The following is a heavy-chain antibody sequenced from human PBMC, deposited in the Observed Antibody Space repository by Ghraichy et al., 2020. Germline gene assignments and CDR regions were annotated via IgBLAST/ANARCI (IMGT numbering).Heavy chain of an antibody. Sequence: GSLRLSCAASGFTFSSYSMNWVRQAPGKGLEWVSSISSSSSCIYYADSVKGRFTISRDNAKNSLYLQMNSLRAEDTAVYYCAREDNYGDYYFDYWGQGTLVTVSS. CDR3: AREDNYGDYYFDY. D-gene: IGHD4-17*01. V-gene: IGHV3-21*01. CDR1: GFTFSSYS. J-gene: IGHJ4*02. CDR2: ISSSSSCI.